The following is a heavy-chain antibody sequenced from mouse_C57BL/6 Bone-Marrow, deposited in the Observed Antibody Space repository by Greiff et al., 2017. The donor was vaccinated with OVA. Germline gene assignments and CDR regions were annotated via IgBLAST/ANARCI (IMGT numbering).Heavy chain of an antibody. CDR1: GYTFTSYW. J-gene: IGHJ3*01. V-gene: IGHV1-50*01. CDR2: IDPSDSYT. Sequence: QVQLQQPGAELVKPGASVKLSCKASGYTFTSYWMQWVKQRPGQGLEWIGEIDPSDSYTNYNQKFKGKATLTVDTSSSTAYMQLSSLTSEDSAVYYCAGGGYWGKGTLVTVSA. CDR3: AGGGY.